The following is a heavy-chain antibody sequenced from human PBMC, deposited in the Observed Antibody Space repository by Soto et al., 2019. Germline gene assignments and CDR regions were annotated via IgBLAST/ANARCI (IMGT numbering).Heavy chain of an antibody. V-gene: IGHV3-23*01. D-gene: IGHD6-19*01. J-gene: IGHJ4*02. CDR3: AKGGRAVAGFDF. Sequence: PGLLMIVSRRAAEFPISRYSMSLVSKNPGKGLEWVSAISGSGGSTYYADSVKGRFTISRDNSKNTLYLQMNSLRAEDTAVYYCAKGGRAVAGFDFWGQRTLVTVSS. CDR2: ISGSGGST. CDR1: EFPISRYS.